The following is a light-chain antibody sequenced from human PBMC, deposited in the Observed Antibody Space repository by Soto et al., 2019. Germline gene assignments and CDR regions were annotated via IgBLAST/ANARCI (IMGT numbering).Light chain of an antibody. J-gene: IGKJ5*01. CDR1: QSVSSY. CDR2: DAS. CDR3: KQRSNWPT. Sequence: EIVLKHSPATPSLSPGYTGPLSRRASQSVSSYLAWYQQKPGQDPRLLIYDASNRATGIPARFSGSGSGTDFTLTISSLEPEDFAVYYCKQRSNWPTFGKGTRLAI. V-gene: IGKV3-11*01.